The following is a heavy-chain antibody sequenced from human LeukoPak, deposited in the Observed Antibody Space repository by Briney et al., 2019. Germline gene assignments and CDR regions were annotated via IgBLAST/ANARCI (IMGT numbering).Heavy chain of an antibody. Sequence: GGSLRLSCAASGFSFRNYALRWVRQAPGKGLEWVSAITGNGDTIYYADSVKGRFTISRDNSKNALYLEMNTLRAEDTAVYYCVKWGDYDILAGYYVPDFWGQGTLVTVSS. CDR2: ITGNGDTI. V-gene: IGHV3-23*01. J-gene: IGHJ4*02. CDR3: VKWGDYDILAGYYVPDF. D-gene: IGHD3-9*01. CDR1: GFSFRNYA.